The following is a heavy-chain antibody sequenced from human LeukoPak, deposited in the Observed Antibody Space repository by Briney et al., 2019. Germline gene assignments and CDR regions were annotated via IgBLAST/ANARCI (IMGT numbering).Heavy chain of an antibody. CDR1: GGTFSSYA. J-gene: IGHJ6*02. V-gene: IGHV1-69*05. CDR2: IIPIFGTA. Sequence: SVKVSCKASGGTFSSYAISWVRQAPGQGLEWMGGIIPIFGTANYAQKFQGRVTITTDESTSTAYMELSSLRSEDTAVYYCARGSDETLYYYYGMDVWGQGTTVTVSS. CDR3: ARGSDETLYYYYGMDV.